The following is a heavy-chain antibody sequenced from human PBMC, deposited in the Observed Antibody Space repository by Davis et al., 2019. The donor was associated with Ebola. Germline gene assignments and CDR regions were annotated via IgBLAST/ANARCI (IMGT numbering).Heavy chain of an antibody. Sequence: GESLKISCAASGSNFIIYAMHWVRQAPGKGLEWLSTIGVRGDVTYYADSVKGRFTVSRDSSKNTVFLQMNSLRADDTARYFCAKDPYGGASRPYSYYYMDVWGKGTTVTVSS. V-gene: IGHV3-23*01. CDR1: GSNFIIYA. CDR2: IGVRGDVT. J-gene: IGHJ6*03. CDR3: AKDPYGGASRPYSYYYMDV. D-gene: IGHD4-17*01.